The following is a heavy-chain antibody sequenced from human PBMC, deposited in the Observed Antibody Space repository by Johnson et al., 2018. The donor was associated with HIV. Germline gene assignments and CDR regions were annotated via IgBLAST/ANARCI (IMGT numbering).Heavy chain of an antibody. CDR1: GFTVSGNY. CDR3: ARDYHYVWGSSYGFDI. CDR2: ISWNGGST. D-gene: IGHD3-16*01. Sequence: VQLVESGGGLVQPGGSLRVSCAASGFTVSGNYMSWVRQAQGKGLEWVSGISWNGGSTGYADSVKGRFSIPRDNAKNSLYLKMNSRRAEDTAVYYCARDYHYVWGSSYGFDIWGQGTMVIVSS. J-gene: IGHJ3*02. V-gene: IGHV3-20*04.